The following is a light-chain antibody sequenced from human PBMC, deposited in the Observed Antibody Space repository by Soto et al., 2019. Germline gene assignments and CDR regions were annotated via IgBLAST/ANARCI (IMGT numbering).Light chain of an antibody. CDR1: LSVSRN. Sequence: EIVMTQSPATLSVSPGERATLSCRASLSVSRNLAWYQQKPGQAPRLLIHGASSRATGIPDRFSGSGSGTDFTLTISCLQSEDFATYYCQQYYSYPWTFGQGTKVDIK. J-gene: IGKJ1*01. V-gene: IGKV3D-15*01. CDR3: QQYYSYPWT. CDR2: GAS.